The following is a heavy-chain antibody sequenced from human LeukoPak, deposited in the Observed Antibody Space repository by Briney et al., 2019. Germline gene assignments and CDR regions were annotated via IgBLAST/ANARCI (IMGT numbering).Heavy chain of an antibody. J-gene: IGHJ3*02. CDR2: IYYSGST. D-gene: IGHD5-18*01. CDR1: GGSISSGDYS. CDR3: ARSPSAGMVTSWGAFDI. V-gene: IGHV4-30-4*08. Sequence: SETLSLTCTVSGGSISSGDYSWSWLRQPPGKGLEWIGYIYYSGSTYYNPSLKSRVTISVDTSKHHFSLKLISVTAADTAVYYCARSPSAGMVTSWGAFDIWGQGTMVTVSS.